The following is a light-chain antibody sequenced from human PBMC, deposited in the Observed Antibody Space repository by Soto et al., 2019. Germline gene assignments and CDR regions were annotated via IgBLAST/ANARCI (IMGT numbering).Light chain of an antibody. Sequence: EIVMTQSPATLSVSPGDRATLSCRASQRFSSNLAWYQQTPGQPPRLLMYGASTMATGIPARFSGSGSGTEFTLTISSLQSEDFAVYYCQQYNNWPTWTFGQGTKVEIK. V-gene: IGKV3-15*01. CDR3: QQYNNWPTWT. J-gene: IGKJ1*01. CDR2: GAS. CDR1: QRFSSN.